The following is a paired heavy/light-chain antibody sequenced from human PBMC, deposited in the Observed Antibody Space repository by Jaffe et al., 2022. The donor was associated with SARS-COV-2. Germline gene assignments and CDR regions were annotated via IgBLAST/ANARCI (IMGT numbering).Light chain of an antibody. CDR1: QSVNSNF. CDR2: AAS. Sequence: EIVLMQSPGTLSLSPGERATLSCRASQSVNSNFLAWYQQKPGQAPRLLMYAASSRATGIPDRISGSGSGTDFTLTISRLEPEDFAVYYCQQYGSSPWTFGQGTKVEIK. J-gene: IGKJ1*01. CDR3: QQYGSSPWT. V-gene: IGKV3-20*01.
Heavy chain of an antibody. J-gene: IGHJ4*02. Sequence: QVQLQESGPGLVKPSQTLSLTCTVSGGSISSGRYYWSWIRQHPGKGLEWIGYISYSGRTYYNPSLQSRVTISLDTSKNQFSLKLSSATAADTAVYYCARSGIVVVLFDYWGQGSLVTVSS. CDR3: ARSGIVVVLFDY. CDR2: ISYSGRT. D-gene: IGHD2-21*01. V-gene: IGHV4-31*03. CDR1: GGSISSGRYY.